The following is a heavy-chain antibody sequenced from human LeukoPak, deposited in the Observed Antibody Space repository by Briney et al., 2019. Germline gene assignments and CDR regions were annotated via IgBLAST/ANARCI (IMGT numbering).Heavy chain of an antibody. CDR2: IKGDGSST. CDR3: VRDGVGAPPFDY. J-gene: IGHJ4*02. V-gene: IGHV3-74*01. D-gene: IGHD1-26*01. Sequence: PGGSLRLSCAASGFTFSSNWMQWVRQAPGKGLVWVSRIKGDGSSTSYADSVKGRFTISRDNDKNTMFLQMNSLRAEDTAVYYCVRDGVGAPPFDYWGQGTLVTVSS. CDR1: GFTFSSNW.